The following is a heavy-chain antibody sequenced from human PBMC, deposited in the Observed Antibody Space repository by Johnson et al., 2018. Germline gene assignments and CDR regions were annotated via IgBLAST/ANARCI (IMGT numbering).Heavy chain of an antibody. Sequence: QVQLVESGGGVVQPGTSLRLSCAASGFSFSSYSMDWVRQAPGKGLEWVAVIWDDGSNKYFLDSVKGRFSISRDNSRKTLYLEMNSLRVEDTAVYYCARKGPNHAFDIWGQGTMVTVSS. J-gene: IGHJ3*02. CDR2: IWDDGSNK. D-gene: IGHD2-8*01. CDR3: ARKGPNHAFDI. V-gene: IGHV3-33*01. CDR1: GFSFSSYS.